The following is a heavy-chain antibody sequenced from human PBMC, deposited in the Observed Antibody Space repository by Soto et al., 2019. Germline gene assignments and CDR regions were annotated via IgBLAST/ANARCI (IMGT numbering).Heavy chain of an antibody. J-gene: IGHJ6*03. Sequence: VQLVESGGGLVKPGGSLRLSCAASGFTFSSYSMNWVRQAPGKGLEWGSSIRSSSSYIYYAASVKGRFTISRDNAKNSLYLQMNSLRDEDTAVYYCARDGGIAEGDYYYYYMDVWGKGTTVTVSS. CDR2: IRSSSSYI. CDR3: ARDGGIAEGDYYYYYMDV. D-gene: IGHD2-21*01. CDR1: GFTFSSYS. V-gene: IGHV3-21*01.